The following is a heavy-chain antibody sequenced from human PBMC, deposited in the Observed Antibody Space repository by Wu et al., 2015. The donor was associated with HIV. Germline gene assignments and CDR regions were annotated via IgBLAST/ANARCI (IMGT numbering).Heavy chain of an antibody. J-gene: IGHJ5*02. CDR3: ARVFEDSSGYYSWFDP. CDR1: GYTFITHA. Sequence: QVQLVQSGPEVKKPGASVKVSCKASGYTFITHAITWVRQAPGQRPEWMGWITTHNGYTKYAQKFQDRLSLTTDTSATTAYMELRSLRSDDTAVYYCARVFEDSSGYYSWFDPWGQGTLGHRLL. V-gene: IGHV1-18*01. D-gene: IGHD3-22*01. CDR2: ITTHNGYT.